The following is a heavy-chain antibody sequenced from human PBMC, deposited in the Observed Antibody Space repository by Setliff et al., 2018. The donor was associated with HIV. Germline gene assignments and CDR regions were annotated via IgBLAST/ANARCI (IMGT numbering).Heavy chain of an antibody. J-gene: IGHJ3*02. CDR2: IYASGSP. CDR1: GGSMNSGGYY. CDR3: ARVFHSLPTGLNDPSDM. D-gene: IGHD4-17*01. V-gene: IGHV4-31*03. Sequence: PSETLSLTCTVSGGSMNSGGYYWTWIRQHPGKGLEWIGYIYASGSPDYNPSLESRVTISSDTSKKQFSLKLKSVTGADTAVYYCARVFHSLPTGLNDPSDMWGQGTLVTVSS.